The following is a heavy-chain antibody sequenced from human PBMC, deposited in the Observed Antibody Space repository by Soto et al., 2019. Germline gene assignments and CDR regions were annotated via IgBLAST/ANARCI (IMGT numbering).Heavy chain of an antibody. CDR2: ISSSSSYI. J-gene: IGHJ6*02. CDR3: ARYDSSGYYCPYYYYGRDV. CDR1: GFTFSTYS. Sequence: EVQLLESGGGLVKPGGSLRLSCAASGFTFSTYSMNWVRQAPGMGLEWVSSISSSSSYIYYADSVKGRFTISRDNAKNSLYLQMNSLRAEDTAVYYWARYDSSGYYCPYYYYGRDVWGQGTTVTVSS. V-gene: IGHV3-21*02. D-gene: IGHD3-22*01.